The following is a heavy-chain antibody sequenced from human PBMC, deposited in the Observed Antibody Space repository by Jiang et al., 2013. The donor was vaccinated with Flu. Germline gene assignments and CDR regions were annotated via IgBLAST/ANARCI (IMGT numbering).Heavy chain of an antibody. V-gene: IGHV4-59*01. CDR2: IYYSGST. CDR3: ARGSSGSYIDYFDY. CDR1: GGSIRSYY. J-gene: IGHJ4*02. D-gene: IGHD1-26*01. Sequence: GSGLVKPSETLSLTCTVSGGSIRSYYWNWIRQPPGKGLEWIGYIYYSGSTNYNPSLKSRVTISLDTSKNQFSLKLRSVTAADTAVYYCARGSSGSYIDYFDYWGQGNPGHRLL.